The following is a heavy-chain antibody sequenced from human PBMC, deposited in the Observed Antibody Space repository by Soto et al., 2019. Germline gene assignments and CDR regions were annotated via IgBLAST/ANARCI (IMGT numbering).Heavy chain of an antibody. J-gene: IGHJ6*02. CDR2: IYPGDSDT. CDR3: ARRGYCSSTSCYYYGMDV. D-gene: IGHD2-2*01. Sequence: GESLKISCKGSGYSFTSYWICWVRQMPVKGLEWMGIIYPGDSDTRYSPSFQGQVTISADKSISTAYLQWSSLKASDTAMYYCARRGYCSSTSCYYYGMDVCGQGTTLTVSS. CDR1: GYSFTSYW. V-gene: IGHV5-51*01.